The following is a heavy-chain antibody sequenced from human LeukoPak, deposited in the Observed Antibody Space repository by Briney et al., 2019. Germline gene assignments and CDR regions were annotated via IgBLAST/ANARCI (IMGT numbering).Heavy chain of an antibody. CDR1: GGSISSKNW. CDR2: IYHSGTT. CDR3: ARDTRGSYGSGSYGY. J-gene: IGHJ4*02. Sequence: PSGTLSLTCAVSGGSISSKNWWNRVRQPPGKGLEWIGEIYHSGTTNYNPSLKSRVTISVDKSKNQFSLKLSSVTAADTAVYYCARDTRGSYGSGSYGYWGQGTLVTVSS. V-gene: IGHV4-4*02. D-gene: IGHD3-10*01.